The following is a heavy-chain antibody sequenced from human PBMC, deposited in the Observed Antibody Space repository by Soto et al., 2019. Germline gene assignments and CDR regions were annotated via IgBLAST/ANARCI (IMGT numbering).Heavy chain of an antibody. CDR1: GGSISSYY. Sequence: PSETLSLTCTVSGGSISSYYWSWIRQPPGKGLEWIGYIYYSGSTNYNPSLKSRVTISVDTSKNQFSLKLSSVTAADTAVYFCARAHAPTLPFDYWGLETLVTVSS. CDR2: IYYSGST. CDR3: ARAHAPTLPFDY. J-gene: IGHJ4*01. D-gene: IGHD2-15*01. V-gene: IGHV4-59*01.